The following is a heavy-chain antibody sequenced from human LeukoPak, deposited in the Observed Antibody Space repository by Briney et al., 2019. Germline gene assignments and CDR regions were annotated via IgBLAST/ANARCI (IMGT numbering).Heavy chain of an antibody. V-gene: IGHV1-2*02. Sequence: GASVKVSCKASGYTFTGYYMHWVRQAPGQGLEWMGWINPNSGGTNYAQKFQGRVTMTRDTSISTAYMELSRLRSDDTAVYYCASERIILWFGEILRGAFDIWGQGTMVTVSS. CDR1: GYTFTGYY. J-gene: IGHJ3*02. CDR3: ASERIILWFGEILRGAFDI. CDR2: INPNSGGT. D-gene: IGHD3-10*01.